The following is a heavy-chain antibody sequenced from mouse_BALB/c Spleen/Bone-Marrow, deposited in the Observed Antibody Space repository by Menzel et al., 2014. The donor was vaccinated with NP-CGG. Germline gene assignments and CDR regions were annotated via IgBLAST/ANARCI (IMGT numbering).Heavy chain of an antibody. CDR1: GYTFTSYW. CDR2: IYPGDGDT. Sequence: SGAELARPGASVKLPCKASGYTFTSYWMQWVKQRPGQGLEWIGAIYPGDGDTRNTQKFKGKATLTADKSSSTAYMQLSCLASEDSAVYYCARNYYYGSSWSAMDYWGQGTSVTVSS. V-gene: IGHV1-87*01. D-gene: IGHD1-1*01. CDR3: ARNYYYGSSWSAMDY. J-gene: IGHJ4*01.